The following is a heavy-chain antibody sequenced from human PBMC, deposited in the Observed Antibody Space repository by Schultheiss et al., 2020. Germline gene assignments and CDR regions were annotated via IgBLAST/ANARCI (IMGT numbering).Heavy chain of an antibody. D-gene: IGHD2-15*01. Sequence: GGSLRLSCATSGFAFSAYAMNWVRQAPGKGLEWVSTINGAGDTTFYTDSVKGRFTISRDDSRNTLYLQMNSLRAEDTAVYYCAKGFSGSSYSSSNYWGQGTLVTVSS. J-gene: IGHJ4*02. CDR2: INGAGDTT. CDR3: AKGFSGSSYSSSNY. V-gene: IGHV3-23*01. CDR1: GFAFSAYA.